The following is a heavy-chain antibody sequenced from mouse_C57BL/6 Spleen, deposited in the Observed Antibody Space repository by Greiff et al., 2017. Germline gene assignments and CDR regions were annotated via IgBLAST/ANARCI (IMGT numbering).Heavy chain of an antibody. J-gene: IGHJ2*01. CDR1: GYTFTSYW. D-gene: IGHD1-1*01. Sequence: QVQLQQPGAELVKPGASVKMSCKASGYTFTSYWITWVKQRTGQGLEWIGDIYPGSGSTNYNEKFKSKATLTVDTSSSTAYMQLSSLTSEDSAVYYCARLITTVVATRDYWGQGTTLTVSS. CDR3: ARLITTVVATRDY. CDR2: IYPGSGST. V-gene: IGHV1-55*01.